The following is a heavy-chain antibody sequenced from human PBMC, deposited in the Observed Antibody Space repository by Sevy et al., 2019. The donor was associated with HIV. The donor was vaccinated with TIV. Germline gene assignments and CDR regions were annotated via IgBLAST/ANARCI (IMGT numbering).Heavy chain of an antibody. J-gene: IGHJ4*02. D-gene: IGHD1-26*01. CDR1: GFTFSSYS. CDR2: ISSSSSYI. CDR3: ARAGRRVGATDGGFDY. Sequence: GGSLRLSCAASGFTFSSYSMNWVRQAPGKGLEWVSSISSSSSYIYYAGSVKGRFTISRDNAKNSLYLQMNSLRAEDTAVYYRARAGRRVGATDGGFDYWGQGTLVTVSS. V-gene: IGHV3-21*01.